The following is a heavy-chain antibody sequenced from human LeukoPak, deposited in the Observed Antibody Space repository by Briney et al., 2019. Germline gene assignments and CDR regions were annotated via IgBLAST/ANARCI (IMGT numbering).Heavy chain of an antibody. V-gene: IGHV4-34*01. Sequence: PSETLSLTCAVYGGSFSGYYWSWIRQPPGKGLEWIGEINHSGSTNYNPSLKSRVTISVDTSKNQFSLKLSSVTAADTAVYYCARSSVGIVVVPAAIVGVDEPPTGWFDPWGQGTLVTVSS. D-gene: IGHD2-2*01. CDR2: INHSGST. CDR3: ARSSVGIVVVPAAIVGVDEPPTGWFDP. J-gene: IGHJ5*02. CDR1: GGSFSGYY.